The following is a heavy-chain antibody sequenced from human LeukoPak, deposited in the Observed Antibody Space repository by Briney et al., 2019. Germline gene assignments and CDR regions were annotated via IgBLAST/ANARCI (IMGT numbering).Heavy chain of an antibody. J-gene: IGHJ4*02. V-gene: IGHV3-74*01. CDR2: ICPDGTVT. CDR1: GFTFSTYC. CDR3: VRDFRSADY. Sequence: GGPLRLSCAASGFTFSTYCMRWVRQAPGKGPMWVSRICPDGTVTNYADSVKARFIISRDNARNTVYLQMNSLRVEDTAVYYCVRDFRSADYWGQGTLVTVSS.